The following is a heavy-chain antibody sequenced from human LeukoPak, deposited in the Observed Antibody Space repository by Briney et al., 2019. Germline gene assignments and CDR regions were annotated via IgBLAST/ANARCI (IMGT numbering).Heavy chain of an antibody. V-gene: IGHV1-69*06. Sequence: ASVKVSCKASGGTFSSYGISWVRQAPGQGLEWMGGMIPIFGTANYAQKFQGRVTITADKSTSTAYMELSSLRSEDTAVYYCARGRPTTSIAAAGVNWFDPWGQGTLVTVSS. CDR2: MIPIFGTA. J-gene: IGHJ5*02. D-gene: IGHD6-13*01. CDR3: ARGRPTTSIAAAGVNWFDP. CDR1: GGTFSSYG.